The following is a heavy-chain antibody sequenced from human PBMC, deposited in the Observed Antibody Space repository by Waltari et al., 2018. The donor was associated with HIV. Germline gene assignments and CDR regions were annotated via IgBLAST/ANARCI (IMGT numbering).Heavy chain of an antibody. CDR3: ASYLTATTDYVDY. CDR2: INAGNGET. V-gene: IGHV1-3*01. CDR1: GYSFINTT. J-gene: IGHJ4*02. Sequence: QVQLVQSGAEVKKPGASVKVSCKASGYSFINTTMHWVRQAPGQRLEWMGWINAGNGETKYSPKCQGRVTIVRDTSASTAFMELSSLRSEDTAIYYCASYLTATTDYVDYWGQGSLATVSS. D-gene: IGHD1-20*01.